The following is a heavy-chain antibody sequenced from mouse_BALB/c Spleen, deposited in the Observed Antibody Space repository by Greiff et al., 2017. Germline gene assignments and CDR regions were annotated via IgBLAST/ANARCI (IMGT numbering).Heavy chain of an antibody. CDR1: GYSITSGYY. Sequence: EVQLQESGPGLVKPSQSLSLTCSVTGYSITSGYYWNWIRQFPGNKLEWMGYISYDGSNNYNPSLKNRISITRDTSKNQFFLKLNSVTTEDTATYYCARGGNYEGWYFDVWGAGTTVTVAS. CDR3: ARGGNYEGWYFDV. V-gene: IGHV3-6*02. CDR2: ISYDGSN. J-gene: IGHJ1*01. D-gene: IGHD2-1*01.